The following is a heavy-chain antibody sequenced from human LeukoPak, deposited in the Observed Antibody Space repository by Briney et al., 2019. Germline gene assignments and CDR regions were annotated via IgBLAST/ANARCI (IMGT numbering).Heavy chain of an antibody. J-gene: IGHJ3*02. CDR2: IIPIFGTA. V-gene: IGHV1-69*13. CDR1: GGTFSSYA. CDR3: ARGEPAQAHAFDI. Sequence: SVKVSCKASGGTFSSYAISWVRQAPGQGLEWMGGIIPIFGTANYAQKFQGRVTITADESTSTAYMELSSLRSEDTAVYYCARGEPAQAHAFDIWGQGTMVTVSS. D-gene: IGHD2-2*01.